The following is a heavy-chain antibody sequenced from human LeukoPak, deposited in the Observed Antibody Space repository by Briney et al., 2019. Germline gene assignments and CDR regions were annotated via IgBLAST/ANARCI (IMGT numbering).Heavy chain of an antibody. CDR2: ISGTGSII. V-gene: IGHV3-48*03. CDR3: VRWRYFHTSTVFPLDD. CDR1: GFTLSSYD. J-gene: IGHJ4*02. Sequence: PGGSLRLSCAASGFTLSSYDMSWVRQAPSKGLEWVAYISGTGSIIQYADSVRGRFTNSRDTAENSLSLQMDSLRAEDTANYYCVRWRYFHTSTVFPLDDWGQGTLVTVSS. D-gene: IGHD3-9*01.